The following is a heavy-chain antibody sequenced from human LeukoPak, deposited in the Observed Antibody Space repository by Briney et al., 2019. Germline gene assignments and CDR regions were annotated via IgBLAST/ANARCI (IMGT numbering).Heavy chain of an antibody. Sequence: PSETLSLTCTVSGGSISSSSYYWGWIRQPPGKGLEWIGSIYYSGSTYYNPSLKSRVTISVDTSKNQFSLNLNSVTAADTAVYYCVRGLYEGVDYWGQGTLVTVSS. V-gene: IGHV4-39*07. D-gene: IGHD3-16*02. CDR1: GGSISSSSYY. CDR3: VRGLYEGVDY. CDR2: IYYSGST. J-gene: IGHJ4*02.